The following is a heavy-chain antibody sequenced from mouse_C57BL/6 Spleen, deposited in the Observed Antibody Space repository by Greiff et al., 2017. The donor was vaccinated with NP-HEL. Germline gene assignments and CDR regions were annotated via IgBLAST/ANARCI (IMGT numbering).Heavy chain of an antibody. CDR2: IYPSDSDT. CDR1: GYTFTSYW. D-gene: IGHD1-1*01. Sequence: VQLQQSGAELVKPGASVKVSCKASGYTFTSYWMHWVKQRPGQGLEWIGRIYPSDSDTNYNQKFKGKATLTVDKSSSTAYMQLSSLTSEDSAVYFCAIPLVASYYFDYWGQGTTLTVSS. J-gene: IGHJ2*01. V-gene: IGHV1-74*01. CDR3: AIPLVASYYFDY.